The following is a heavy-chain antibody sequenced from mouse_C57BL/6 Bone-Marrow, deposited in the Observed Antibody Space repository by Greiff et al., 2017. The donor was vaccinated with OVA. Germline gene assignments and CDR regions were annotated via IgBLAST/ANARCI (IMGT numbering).Heavy chain of an antibody. CDR2: IWWDDDK. J-gene: IGHJ3*01. V-gene: IGHV8-8*01. CDR1: GFSLSTFGMG. D-gene: IGHD2-3*01. Sequence: QVQLKESGPGILQPSQTLSLTCSFSGFSLSTFGMGVGWIRQPSGKGLEWLAHIWWDDDKYYNPALKSRLTISKDTSKNQVFLKIANVDTADTATYYCARIVSSGDGYYVAWFAYWGQGTLVTVSA. CDR3: ARIVSSGDGYYVAWFAY.